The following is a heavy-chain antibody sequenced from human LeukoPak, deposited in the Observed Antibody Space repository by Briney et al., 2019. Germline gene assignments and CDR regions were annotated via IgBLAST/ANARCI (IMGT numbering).Heavy chain of an antibody. V-gene: IGHV3-23*01. J-gene: IGHJ5*02. CDR1: GFAFSSYA. D-gene: IGHD3-10*02. CDR2: IIGSGGST. Sequence: PGGSLRLSCAASGFAFSSYAMTWVRQAPGKGLEWVAGIIGSGGSTNHADSVKGRFTISRDNSKNTLHLQMNSLRAEDTAVYYCAKEMFGELLFGPRFNPWGQGTLVTVSS. CDR3: AKEMFGELLFGPRFNP.